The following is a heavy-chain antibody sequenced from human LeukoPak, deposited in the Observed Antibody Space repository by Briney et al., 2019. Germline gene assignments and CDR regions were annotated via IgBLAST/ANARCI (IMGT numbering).Heavy chain of an antibody. D-gene: IGHD6-13*01. V-gene: IGHV3-33*01. J-gene: IGHJ6*02. CDR2: IWYDGSNK. CDR3: ARIPPGIAAAGYYYGMDV. CDR1: GFTFSSYG. Sequence: GGSLRLSCAASGFTFSSYGMHWVRQAPGKGLEWVAVIWYDGSNKYYADSVKGRFTISRDNSKNTLYLQMNSLRAEDTAVYYCARIPPGIAAAGYYYGMDVWGQGTTVTVSS.